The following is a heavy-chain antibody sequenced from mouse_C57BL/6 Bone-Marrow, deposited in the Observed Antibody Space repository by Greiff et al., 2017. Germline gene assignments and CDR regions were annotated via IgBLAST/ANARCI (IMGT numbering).Heavy chain of an antibody. V-gene: IGHV14-4*01. D-gene: IGHD2-2*01. J-gene: IGHJ3*01. CDR1: GFNIKDDY. CDR2: IDPENGDS. Sequence: EVQLVESGAELVRPGASVKLSCTASGFNIKDDYMHWVQQRPEQGLEWIGWIDPENGDSASSSKFQGNATITEDTSSNTAYLQLSSLTSKDTAVYYCASLRCLSVWGQGTLVTVSA. CDR3: ASLRCLSV.